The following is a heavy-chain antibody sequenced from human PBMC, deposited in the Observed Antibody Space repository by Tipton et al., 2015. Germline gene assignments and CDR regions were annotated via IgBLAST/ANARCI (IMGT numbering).Heavy chain of an antibody. Sequence: TLSLTCTVSGGSISSVGSYWSWFRQHPGKGLEWIGYIFYTGTTNYNPSLKSRLVMSVDTSTSQFSLRLSSVTAADTAVYYCAREDLGMSAKAFDLWGQGTLVTVSS. V-gene: IGHV4-31*03. CDR1: GGSISSVGSY. CDR3: AREDLGMSAKAFDL. D-gene: IGHD7-27*01. CDR2: IFYTGTT. J-gene: IGHJ3*01.